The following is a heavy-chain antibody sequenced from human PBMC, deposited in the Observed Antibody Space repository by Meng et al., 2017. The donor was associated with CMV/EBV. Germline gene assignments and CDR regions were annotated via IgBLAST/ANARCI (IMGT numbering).Heavy chain of an antibody. D-gene: IGHD3-22*01. CDR3: ARGGGSTDYYRSNYYYYGMDV. V-gene: IGHV4-34*01. J-gene: IGHJ6*02. CDR2: INHSGST. CDR1: GGSFSGYY. Sequence: GSLRLSCAVYGGSFSGYYWSWIRQPPGKGLEWIGEINHSGSTNYNPSLKSRVTISVDTSKNQFSLKLSSVTAADTAVYYCARGGGSTDYYRSNYYYYGMDVWGQGTTVTVFS.